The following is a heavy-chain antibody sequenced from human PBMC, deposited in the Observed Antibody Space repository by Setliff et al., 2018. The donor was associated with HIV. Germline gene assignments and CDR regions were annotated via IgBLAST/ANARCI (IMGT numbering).Heavy chain of an antibody. D-gene: IGHD3-10*01. CDR1: GFTFSNAW. J-gene: IGHJ4*02. Sequence: GGSLRLSCAASGFTFSNAWMSWVRQAPGKGLEWVGRIKSKTDGGTTDYAAPVKGRFTISRDDSKNTLYLQMNSLKTEDTAVYYCTRQTYYYGSGSYFPPDYWGQGTLVTVSS. CDR3: TRQTYYYGSGSYFPPDY. V-gene: IGHV3-15*01. CDR2: IKSKTDGGTT.